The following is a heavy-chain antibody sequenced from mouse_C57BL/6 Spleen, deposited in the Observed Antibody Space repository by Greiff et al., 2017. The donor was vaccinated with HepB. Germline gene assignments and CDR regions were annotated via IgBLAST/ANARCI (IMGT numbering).Heavy chain of an antibody. D-gene: IGHD2-4*01. CDR1: GFSLTSYG. Sequence: QVQLRESGPGLVAPSQRLSITCTVSGFSLTSYGVHWVRQPPGKGLEWLVVIWSDGSTTYNSALKSRLSISKDNTKSHVILKINSLQTDDTAMYYCARHDYDSYAMDYWGQGTSVTVSS. CDR2: IWSDGST. V-gene: IGHV2-6-1*01. CDR3: ARHDYDSYAMDY. J-gene: IGHJ4*01.